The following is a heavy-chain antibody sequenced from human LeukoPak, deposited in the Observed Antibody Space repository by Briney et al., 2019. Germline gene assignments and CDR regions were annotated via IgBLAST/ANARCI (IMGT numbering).Heavy chain of an antibody. CDR1: GGSISSYY. V-gene: IGHV4-59*08. J-gene: IGHJ4*02. CDR2: IYYSGST. D-gene: IGHD3-10*01. CDR3: ARFTPKIYPGSGPYYFDY. Sequence: SETLSLTCTVSGGSISSYYWSWIRQPPGKGLEWIGYIYYSGSTNYNPSLKSRVTISVDTSKNQFSLKLSSVTAADTAVYYCARFTPKIYPGSGPYYFDYWGQGTLVTVSS.